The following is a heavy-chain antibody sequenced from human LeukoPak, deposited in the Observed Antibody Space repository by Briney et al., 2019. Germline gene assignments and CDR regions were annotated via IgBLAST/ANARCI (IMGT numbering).Heavy chain of an antibody. D-gene: IGHD6-6*01. Sequence: SETLSLTCSVSGGSISSYYWSWIRQPPGKGLERIGYIYYSGSTNYNPSLKSRVTISVDTSKNQFSLKLSSVTAADTAVYYCARLQYSSSSANFDYWGQGTLVTVSS. CDR1: GGSISSYY. CDR3: ARLQYSSSSANFDY. J-gene: IGHJ4*02. CDR2: IYYSGST. V-gene: IGHV4-59*01.